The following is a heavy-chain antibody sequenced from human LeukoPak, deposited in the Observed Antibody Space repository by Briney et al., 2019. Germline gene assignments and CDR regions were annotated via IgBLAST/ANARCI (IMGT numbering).Heavy chain of an antibody. CDR1: GFTFSSYA. Sequence: GGSLRLSCAASGFTFSSYAMHWVRQAPGKGLEWVAVISYGGSNKYCADSVKGRFTISRDNSKNTLYLQMNSLRAEDTAVYYCARGSETVTRLDYWGQGTLVTVSS. D-gene: IGHD4-17*01. CDR3: ARGSETVTRLDY. J-gene: IGHJ4*02. CDR2: ISYGGSNK. V-gene: IGHV3-30-3*01.